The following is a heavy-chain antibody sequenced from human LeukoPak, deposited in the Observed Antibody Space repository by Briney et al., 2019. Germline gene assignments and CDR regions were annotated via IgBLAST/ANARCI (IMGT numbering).Heavy chain of an antibody. V-gene: IGHV1-69*06. CDR1: GYTFTSYD. D-gene: IGHD3-10*01. Sequence: SVKVSCKASGYTFTSYDINWVRQATGQGLEWMGGIIPIFGTANYAQKFQGRVTITADKSTSTAYMELSSLRSEDTAVYYCTGDYYGSGSYYNVGGYFDYWGQGTLVTVSS. CDR3: TGDYYGSGSYYNVGGYFDY. CDR2: IIPIFGTA. J-gene: IGHJ4*02.